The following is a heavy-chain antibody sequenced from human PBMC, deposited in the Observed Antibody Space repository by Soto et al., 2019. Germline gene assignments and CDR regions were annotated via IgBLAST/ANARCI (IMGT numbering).Heavy chain of an antibody. CDR3: ARETVYYYYGMDV. CDR1: GCSISSYY. CDR2: IYYSGST. Sequence: PSETLSLTCTVSGCSISSYYWSWIRQTPGKGLEWIGYIYYSGSTNYNPSLKSRVTISVDTSKNQFSLKLSSVTAADTAVYYCARETVYYYYGMDVWGQGTTVTVSS. V-gene: IGHV4-59*12. J-gene: IGHJ6*02. D-gene: IGHD4-17*01.